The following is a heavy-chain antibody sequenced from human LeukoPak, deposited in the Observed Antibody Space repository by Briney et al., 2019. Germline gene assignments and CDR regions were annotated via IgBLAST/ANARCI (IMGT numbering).Heavy chain of an antibody. CDR2: ISSSRTI. CDR1: GFTFSSYS. Sequence: GGSLRLSCAASGFTFSSYSMNWVRQAPGKGLEWVSYISSSRTIYYADSVKGRFTISRDNAKNSLYLQMNSLRVEDTAEYYCARDRDGYNSSPFESWGQGTLVTVSS. D-gene: IGHD5-24*01. CDR3: ARDRDGYNSSPFES. J-gene: IGHJ4*02. V-gene: IGHV3-48*04.